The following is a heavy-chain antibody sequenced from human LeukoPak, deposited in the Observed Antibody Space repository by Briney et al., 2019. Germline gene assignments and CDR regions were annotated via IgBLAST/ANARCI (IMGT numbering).Heavy chain of an antibody. D-gene: IGHD2-2*01. CDR2: ITASGTAM. Sequence: GGSLRLSCAASGFTFSSYSMNWVRQAPGKGLEWVSHITASGTAMFYADSVKGRFTISRDNAKNSLYLQMNSLRDEDTAVYYCATDDKYAPSSWGQGTLVTVSS. V-gene: IGHV3-48*02. CDR3: ATDDKYAPSS. J-gene: IGHJ5*02. CDR1: GFTFSSYS.